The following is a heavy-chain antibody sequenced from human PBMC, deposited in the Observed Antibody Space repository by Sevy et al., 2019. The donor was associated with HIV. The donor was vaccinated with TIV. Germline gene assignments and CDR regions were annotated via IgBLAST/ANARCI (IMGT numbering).Heavy chain of an antibody. V-gene: IGHV4-59*08. CDR1: GGSITSLY. CDR3: AGENAWGRGYS. J-gene: IGHJ4*02. D-gene: IGHD1-26*01. Sequence: SETLFLTCTVSGGSITSLYWNWIRQPPGKGLEWLANIYYNGHINYNPSLKSRVTLSLDTSKNQFSLRLSSVTAADTAMYYCAGENAWGRGYSWGQGTLVTVSS. CDR2: IYYNGHI.